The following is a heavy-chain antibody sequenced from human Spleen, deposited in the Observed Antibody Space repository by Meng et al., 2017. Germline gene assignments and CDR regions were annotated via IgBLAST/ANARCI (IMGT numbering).Heavy chain of an antibody. V-gene: IGHV1-18*01. CDR1: GYTFTRFG. J-gene: IGHJ4*02. Sequence: ASVKVSCKASGYTFTRFGISWVRQAPGQGLERMGWISGYNGNTNYAQKFQGRVTMPTDTSTSTAYMDLRSLRSDDTAVYYCARIRYGINILDYWGQGTLVTVSS. D-gene: IGHD4-17*01. CDR2: ISGYNGNT. CDR3: ARIRYGINILDY.